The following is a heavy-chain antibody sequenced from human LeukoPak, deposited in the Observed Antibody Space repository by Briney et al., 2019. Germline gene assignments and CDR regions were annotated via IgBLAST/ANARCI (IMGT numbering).Heavy chain of an antibody. V-gene: IGHV3-30*04. Sequence: GGSLRLSCAASGLTFSSCSMHWVRQAPGKGLEWLTLISYHGSNKEYTDSVKGRFTISRDNSKNTLFLQMNSLRTEDTAIYFCARSPERLGQGYLDSWGQGTLVTVSS. CDR2: ISYHGSNK. CDR3: ARSPERLGQGYLDS. D-gene: IGHD3/OR15-3a*01. J-gene: IGHJ4*02. CDR1: GLTFSSCS.